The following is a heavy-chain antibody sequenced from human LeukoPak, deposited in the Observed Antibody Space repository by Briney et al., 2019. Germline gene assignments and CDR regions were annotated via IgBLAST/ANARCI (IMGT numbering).Heavy chain of an antibody. CDR1: GFTFSSYS. CDR2: ISSSSSYI. D-gene: IGHD3-22*01. J-gene: IGHJ4*02. Sequence: GGSLRLSCAASGFTFSSYSMNWVRQAPGKGLEWVSSISSSSSYIYYADSVKGRFTISRDNAKNSLYLQMNSLRAEDTAVYYCARETYYYDSSGYTLDYWGQGTLVTVSS. V-gene: IGHV3-21*01. CDR3: ARETYYYDSSGYTLDY.